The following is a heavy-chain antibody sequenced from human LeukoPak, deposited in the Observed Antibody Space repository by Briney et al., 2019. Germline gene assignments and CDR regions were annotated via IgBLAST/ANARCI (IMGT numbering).Heavy chain of an antibody. Sequence: PGGSLRLSCAASGFTFSSYWMHWVRQAPGKGPVWVSRINSDGSSTTYADSVKGRFTISRDNAKNTLYLQMNNLRAEDTAIYYCATDSYVSGSYYRLFYWGQETLVTVSS. CDR3: ATDSYVSGSYYRLFY. CDR2: INSDGSST. J-gene: IGHJ4*02. D-gene: IGHD3-10*01. V-gene: IGHV3-74*01. CDR1: GFTFSSYW.